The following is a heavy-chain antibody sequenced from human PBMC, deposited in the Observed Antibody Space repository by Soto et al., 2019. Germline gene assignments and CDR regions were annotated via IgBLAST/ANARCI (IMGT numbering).Heavy chain of an antibody. CDR2: TYYRSRWYN. Sequence: QVQLQESGPGLVKPSQTLSVTCAISGDSVSGNSAAWNWIRLSPSRGLGWLARTYYRSRWYNDYAVSVGSQITVNADTSKNQFSLQLTSVTLEDTSIYYCAGTTSPHWPYMDVWGRGTTVTVSS. V-gene: IGHV6-1*01. CDR1: GDSVSGNSAA. J-gene: IGHJ6*03. D-gene: IGHD1-1*01. CDR3: AGTTSPHWPYMDV.